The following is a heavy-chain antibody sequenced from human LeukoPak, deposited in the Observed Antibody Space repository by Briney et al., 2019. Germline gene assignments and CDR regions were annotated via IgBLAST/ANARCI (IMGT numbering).Heavy chain of an antibody. Sequence: RWASVKVSCKASGYTFSSYAMQWVRQAPGQRLEWMGWINPGRGNTKYSQKFQGRVTMTRDTSANTAYMELSSLRSEDTAVYYCARSTSLWVPNILENWFDPWGQGTLVTVSS. CDR2: INPGRGNT. D-gene: IGHD2-2*01. V-gene: IGHV1-3*01. CDR3: ARSTSLWVPNILENWFDP. CDR1: GYTFSSYA. J-gene: IGHJ5*02.